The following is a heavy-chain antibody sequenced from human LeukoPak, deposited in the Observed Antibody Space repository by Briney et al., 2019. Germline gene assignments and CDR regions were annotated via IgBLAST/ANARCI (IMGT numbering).Heavy chain of an antibody. D-gene: IGHD2-15*01. CDR3: AKSFGCSGGSCYSDAFDI. CDR2: ISGSGGST. V-gene: IGHV3-23*01. J-gene: IGHJ3*02. CDR1: GFTFSSYA. Sequence: GGSLRLSCAASGFTFSSYAMSWVRQAPGKGLEWVSAISGSGGSTYYADSVKGRFTISRDNSKNTLYLQMNSLRAEDTAVYYCAKSFGCSGGSCYSDAFDIWSQGTMVTVSS.